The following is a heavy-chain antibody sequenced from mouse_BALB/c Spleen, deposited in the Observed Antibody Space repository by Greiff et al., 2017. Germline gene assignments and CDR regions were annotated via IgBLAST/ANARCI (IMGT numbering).Heavy chain of an antibody. V-gene: IGHV7-3*02. CDR2: IRNKANGYTT. CDR1: GFTFTDYY. J-gene: IGHJ3*01. Sequence: EVKLMESGGGLVQPGGSLRLSCATSGFTFTDYYMSWVRQPPGKALEWLGFIRNKANGYTTEYSASVKGRFTISRDNSQSILYLQMNTLRAEDSATYYCARERGYGAWFAYWGQGTLVTVSA. CDR3: ARERGYGAWFAY. D-gene: IGHD1-1*02.